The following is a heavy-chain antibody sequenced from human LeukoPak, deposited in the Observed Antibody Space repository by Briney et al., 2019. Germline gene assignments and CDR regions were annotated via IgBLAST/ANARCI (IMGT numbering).Heavy chain of an antibody. V-gene: IGHV3-74*01. Sequence: QPGGSPRLSCAASGFTLNKYWMHWVRQAPGKGLVWVSRINIDGSSISYADSVRGRFTISRDNAKNTLYLQMNNLRAEDTAVYYCTRIPADQTFFDFWGQGTLVTVSS. CDR3: TRIPADQTFFDF. CDR1: GFTLNKYW. J-gene: IGHJ4*02. CDR2: INIDGSSI. D-gene: IGHD2-2*01.